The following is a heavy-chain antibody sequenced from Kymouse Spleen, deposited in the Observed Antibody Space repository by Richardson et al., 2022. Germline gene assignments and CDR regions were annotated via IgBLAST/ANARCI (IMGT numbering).Heavy chain of an antibody. J-gene: IGHJ4*02. V-gene: IGHV3-21*03. CDR2: ISSSSSYI. CDR1: GFTFSSYS. D-gene: IGHD1-7*01. CDR3: ARVPLYNWNSHYFDY. Sequence: EVQLVESGGGLVKPGGSLRLSCAASGFTFSSYSMNWVRQAPGKGLEWVSSISSSSSYIYYADSVKGRFTISRDNAKNSLYLQMNSLRAEDTAVYYCARVPLYNWNSHYFDYWGQGTLVTVSS.